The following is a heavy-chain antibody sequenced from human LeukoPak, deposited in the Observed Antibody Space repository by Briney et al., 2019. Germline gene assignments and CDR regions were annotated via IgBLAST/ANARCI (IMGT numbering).Heavy chain of an antibody. Sequence: PSETLSLTCTVSGGSISSYYWSWIRQPPGKGLEWIGYIYYSGSTNYNPSLKSRVTISVDTSKNQFSLKLSSVTAADTAVYYCAKPWLPGIAVAGTLDYWGQGTLVTVSS. J-gene: IGHJ4*02. V-gene: IGHV4-59*01. D-gene: IGHD6-19*01. CDR1: GGSISSYY. CDR2: IYYSGST. CDR3: AKPWLPGIAVAGTLDY.